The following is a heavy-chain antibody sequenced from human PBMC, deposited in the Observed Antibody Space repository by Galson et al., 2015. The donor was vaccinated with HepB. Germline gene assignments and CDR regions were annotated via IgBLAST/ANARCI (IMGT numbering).Heavy chain of an antibody. CDR1: GFTFSSYA. J-gene: IGHJ4*02. Sequence: SLRLSCAASGFTFSSYAMSWVRQAPGKGLEWVSAISGSGGSTYYADSVKGRFTISRDNSKNTLYLQMNSLRAEDTAVYYCAPLGGGSGSYSGYWGQGTLVTVSS. V-gene: IGHV3-23*01. D-gene: IGHD3-10*01. CDR2: ISGSGGST. CDR3: APLGGGSGSYSGY.